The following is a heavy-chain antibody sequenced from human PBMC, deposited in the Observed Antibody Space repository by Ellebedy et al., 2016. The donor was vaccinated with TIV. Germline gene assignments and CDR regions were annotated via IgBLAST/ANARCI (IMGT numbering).Heavy chain of an antibody. CDR1: GYTFTRYG. J-gene: IGHJ2*01. CDR3: ARSRLGGGHWYFDF. CDR2: IAVYNGHT. V-gene: IGHV1-18*01. D-gene: IGHD3-10*01. Sequence: ASVKVSCXVSGYTFTRYGMSWVRQAPGQGLEWMGWIAVYNGHTKYAQKFQGRVVMTTETATSTVYMELRSLRSDDTAVYYCARSRLGGGHWYFDFWGRGTLVTASS.